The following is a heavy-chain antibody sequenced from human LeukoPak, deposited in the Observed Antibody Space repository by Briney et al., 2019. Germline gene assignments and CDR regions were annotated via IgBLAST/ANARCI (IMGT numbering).Heavy chain of an antibody. CDR1: GGSISSYY. D-gene: IGHD3-16*02. V-gene: IGHV4-59*12. CDR2: IYYSGST. Sequence: PSETLSLTCTVSGGSISSYYWSWIGQPPGKGLEWIGYIYYSGSTNYNPSLKSRVTISVDTSKNQFSLKLSSVTAADTAVYYCARDLGGSYRSENWFDPWGRGTLVTVSS. CDR3: ARDLGGSYRSENWFDP. J-gene: IGHJ5*02.